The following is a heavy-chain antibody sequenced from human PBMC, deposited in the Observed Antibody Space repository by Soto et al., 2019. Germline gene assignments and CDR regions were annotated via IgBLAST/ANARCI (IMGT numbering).Heavy chain of an antibody. CDR1: DASMSSGHYY. CDR2: ISYSGST. CDR3: ASEGTDGLGSFKAFDY. J-gene: IGHJ4*02. D-gene: IGHD3-10*01. Sequence: QVQLQESGPRLVKPSQTLSLTCTVSDASMSSGHYYWSWIRQPPGKGLEWLGYISYSGSTYYKPSLNSRLTMSLDTSKRQFFLELTSVTAADTAVYYCASEGTDGLGSFKAFDYWGQGILVTVSP. V-gene: IGHV4-30-4*01.